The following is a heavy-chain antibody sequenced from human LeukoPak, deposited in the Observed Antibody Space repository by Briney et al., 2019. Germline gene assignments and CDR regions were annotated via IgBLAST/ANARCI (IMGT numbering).Heavy chain of an antibody. Sequence: GGSLRLSCAASGFAFSSFWMSWVRQAPGKGLEWVANIKQDGTEKYYVDSVKGRFTISRDNAQNSLYLQMNSLRAEDTAVYYCARPHFGSFNYWGQGTLVTVSS. J-gene: IGHJ4*02. CDR1: GFAFSSFW. V-gene: IGHV3-7*01. D-gene: IGHD3-10*01. CDR2: IKQDGTEK. CDR3: ARPHFGSFNY.